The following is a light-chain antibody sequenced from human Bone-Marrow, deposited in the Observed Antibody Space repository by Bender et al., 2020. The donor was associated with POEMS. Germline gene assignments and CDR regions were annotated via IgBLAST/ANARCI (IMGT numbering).Light chain of an antibody. Sequence: SVLTQPASVSVAPGGTASITCGGDKIGSKSVHWYQQKPGQAPVLVMYFDSDRPSGIPERFSGSNSGNAATLTISGTQSMDEADYYCQTWDTNTVLFGGWTKLTVL. CDR1: KIGSKS. V-gene: IGLV3-21*01. CDR2: FDS. J-gene: IGLJ2*01. CDR3: QTWDTNTVL.